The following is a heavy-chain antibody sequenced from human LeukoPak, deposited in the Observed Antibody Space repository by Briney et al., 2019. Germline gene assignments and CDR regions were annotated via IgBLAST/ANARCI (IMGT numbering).Heavy chain of an antibody. CDR3: ARAVGATNNAFDI. CDR1: GYTFTGYY. Sequence: GASVKVSCKASGYTFTGYYMHWVRQAPGQGLEWMGWINPNSGGTNYAQKFQGRVTMTRDTSISTAYMELSRLRSDDTAVYYCARAVGATNNAFDIWGQGTMVTVSS. V-gene: IGHV1-2*02. D-gene: IGHD1-26*01. CDR2: INPNSGGT. J-gene: IGHJ3*02.